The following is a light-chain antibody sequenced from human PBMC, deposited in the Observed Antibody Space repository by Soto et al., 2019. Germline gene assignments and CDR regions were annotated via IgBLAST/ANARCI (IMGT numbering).Light chain of an antibody. V-gene: IGKV3-20*01. CDR2: GAS. J-gene: IGKJ5*01. CDR3: QHFGGTTFT. CDR1: QSVSSSY. Sequence: EIVLTQSPGTLSLSPGEGATLYCSASQSVSSSYIAWYQQRPGQTPSLLIYGASTRATGIPDRFSGSGSGTHFTLTISRLEPGDFAVYYCQHFGGTTFTFGQGTRLEIK.